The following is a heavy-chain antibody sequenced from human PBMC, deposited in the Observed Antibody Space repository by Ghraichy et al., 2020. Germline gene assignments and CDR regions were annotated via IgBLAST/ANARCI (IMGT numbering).Heavy chain of an antibody. CDR3: ARGIAVAVYWYFDL. J-gene: IGHJ2*01. D-gene: IGHD6-19*01. CDR1: GGSISSSSYY. V-gene: IGHV4-39*07. Sequence: SETLSLTCTVSGGSISSSSYYWGWIRQPPGKGLEWIGSIYYSGSTYYNPSLKSRVTISVDTSKNQFSLKLSSVTAADTAVYYCARGIAVAVYWYFDLWGRGTLVTVSS. CDR2: IYYSGST.